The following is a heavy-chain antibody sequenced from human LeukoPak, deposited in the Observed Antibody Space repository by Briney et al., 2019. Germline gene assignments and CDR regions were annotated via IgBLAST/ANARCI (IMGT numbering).Heavy chain of an antibody. CDR2: INPSGGST. Sequence: GASVKVSCKASGYTFTGYYMHWVRQAPGQGLEWMGIINPSGGSTSYAQKFQGRVTMTRNTSISTAYMELSSLRSEDTAVYYCARGRGNYFYYYGMDVWGQGTTVTVSS. J-gene: IGHJ6*02. V-gene: IGHV1-46*01. CDR3: ARGRGNYFYYYGMDV. D-gene: IGHD2/OR15-2a*01. CDR1: GYTFTGYY.